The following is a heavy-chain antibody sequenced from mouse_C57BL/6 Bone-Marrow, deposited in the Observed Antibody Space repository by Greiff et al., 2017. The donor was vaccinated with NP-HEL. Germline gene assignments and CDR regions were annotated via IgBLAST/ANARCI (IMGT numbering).Heavy chain of an antibody. J-gene: IGHJ3*01. V-gene: IGHV1-81*01. Sequence: VQRVESGAELARPGASVKLSCKASGYTFTSYGISWVKQRTGQGLEWIGEIYPRSGNTYYNEKFKGKATLTADKSSSTAYMELRSLTSEDSAVYFCARSLRFAYWGQGTLVTVSA. CDR1: GYTFTSYG. CDR2: IYPRSGNT. CDR3: ARSLRFAY.